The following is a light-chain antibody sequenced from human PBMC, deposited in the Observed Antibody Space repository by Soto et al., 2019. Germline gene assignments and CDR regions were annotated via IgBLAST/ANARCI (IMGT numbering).Light chain of an antibody. V-gene: IGKV3-20*01. CDR3: QQYGTSLGT. CDR1: QIISTVY. J-gene: IGKJ2*01. CDR2: GTS. Sequence: EIVLTQSPDTLSFSPGERATISCRTSQIISTVYLSWYQQQPGQPPRLLTYGTSYRAAGIPGRFSGGGSGTDFTLTITRLEPEDSAVYYCQQYGTSLGTFGPGTRLEVK.